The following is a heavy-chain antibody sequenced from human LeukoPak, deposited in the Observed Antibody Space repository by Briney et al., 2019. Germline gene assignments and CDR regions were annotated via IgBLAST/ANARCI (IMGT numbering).Heavy chain of an antibody. CDR1: GFSFSSYG. CDR2: IKCTGVTT. V-gene: IGHV3-48*04. Sequence: GGSLRLSCAASGFSFSSYGMSWIRQAPGKGLEWVSTIKCTGVTTYYADSVKGRFTIARGNAKNSPFRQMGSLRADDTAIYYCARAGELRYMDVWGKGTAVTVSS. D-gene: IGHD3-16*01. CDR3: ARAGELRYMDV. J-gene: IGHJ6*03.